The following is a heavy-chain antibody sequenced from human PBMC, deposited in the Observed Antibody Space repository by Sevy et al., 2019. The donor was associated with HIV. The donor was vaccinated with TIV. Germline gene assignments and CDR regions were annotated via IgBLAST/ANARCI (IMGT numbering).Heavy chain of an antibody. CDR2: IYYSGST. D-gene: IGHD2-2*01. V-gene: IGHV4-39*01. CDR1: GGSISSSSYY. J-gene: IGHJ6*03. CDR3: AGPSRYCSSTSCSRPYYYYMDV. Sequence: SETLSLTCTVSGGSISSSSYYWGWIRQPPGKGLEWIGSIYYSGSTYYNPSLKSRVTISVDTSKNQFSLKLTSVPAADTAVYYCAGPSRYCSSTSCSRPYYYYMDVWGKGTTVTVSS.